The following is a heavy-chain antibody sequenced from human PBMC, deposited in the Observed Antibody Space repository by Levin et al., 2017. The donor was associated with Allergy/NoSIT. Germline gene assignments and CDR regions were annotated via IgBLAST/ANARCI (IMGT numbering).Heavy chain of an antibody. Sequence: QAGGSLRLSCAASGFTFSNYAMSWVRQAPGKGLEWVSAITANGGATFYVDSVKGRFTISRDNSKNTLDLQMSSLGAEDTAVYYCAKEGRYGSSWYPGYFDCWGRGTLVSVSS. CDR1: GFTFSNYA. CDR3: AKEGRYGSSWYPGYFDC. CDR2: ITANGGAT. V-gene: IGHV3-23*01. J-gene: IGHJ4*02. D-gene: IGHD6-13*01.